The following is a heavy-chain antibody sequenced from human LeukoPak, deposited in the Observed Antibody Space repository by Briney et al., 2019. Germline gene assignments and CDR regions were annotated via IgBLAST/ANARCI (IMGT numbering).Heavy chain of an antibody. V-gene: IGHV4-34*01. CDR1: GGSFSGYY. J-gene: IGHJ4*02. D-gene: IGHD2-2*03. CDR2: NNHNGST. Sequence: PSDTLALTCAVYGGSFSGYYWSWVSQPPGKGLEWIGENNHNGSTNYNQSLKSRVTISVDTSKNQFSLKLSSVTAADTAVYYCARGRVDIVVVPAAMSRYFDYWGQGTLVTVSS. CDR3: ARGRVDIVVVPAAMSRYFDY.